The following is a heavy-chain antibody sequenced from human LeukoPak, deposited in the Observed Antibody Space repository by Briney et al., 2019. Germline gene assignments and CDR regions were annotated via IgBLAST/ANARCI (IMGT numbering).Heavy chain of an antibody. Sequence: SQTLSLTCAISGDSVSSNSAAWIWIRQSPSRGLEWLGRTYYRSKWYNDYAVSVKSRITINPDTSKNQFSLQLDSVTPEDTAVYYCARGHTSGWYPIDYWGQGTLVTVSS. CDR3: ARGHTSGWYPIDY. CDR1: GDSVSSNSAA. V-gene: IGHV6-1*01. CDR2: TYYRSKWYN. J-gene: IGHJ4*02. D-gene: IGHD6-19*01.